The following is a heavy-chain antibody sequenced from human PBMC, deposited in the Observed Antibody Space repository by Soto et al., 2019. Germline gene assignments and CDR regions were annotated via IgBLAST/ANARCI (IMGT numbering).Heavy chain of an antibody. Sequence: TLSLTCTVSGGSISSGDYYWSWIRQPPGKGLEWIGYIYYSGSTYYNPSLKSRVTISVDTSKNQFSLKLSSVTAADTAVYYCARAGDTAMVTFDYWGQGTLVTVSS. CDR2: IYYSGST. V-gene: IGHV4-30-4*01. CDR3: ARAGDTAMVTFDY. J-gene: IGHJ4*02. CDR1: GGSISSGDYY. D-gene: IGHD5-18*01.